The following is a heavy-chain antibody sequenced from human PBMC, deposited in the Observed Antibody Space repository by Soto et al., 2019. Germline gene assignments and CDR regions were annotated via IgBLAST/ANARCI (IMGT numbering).Heavy chain of an antibody. V-gene: IGHV4-59*01. CDR2: IYYSGRT. CDR3: AREGEGYGHPNYYSYYMDV. CDR1: GGSISSYY. D-gene: IGHD6-13*01. J-gene: IGHJ6*03. Sequence: QVQLQESGPGLVKPSETLSLTCTVSGGSISSYYWSWIRQPPGKGLEWIGYIYYSGRTNYNPSLRSRVTLIVDTAKNQLSLKLSSVTAADTAVYYSAREGEGYGHPNYYSYYMDVWGKGTTVTVSS.